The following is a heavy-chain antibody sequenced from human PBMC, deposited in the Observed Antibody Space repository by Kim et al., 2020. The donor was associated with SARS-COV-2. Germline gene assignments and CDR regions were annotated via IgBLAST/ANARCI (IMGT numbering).Heavy chain of an antibody. D-gene: IGHD3-16*01. V-gene: IGHV6-1*01. Sequence: DYAVSVKSRITINPDTSKNQFSLQLNSVTPEDTAVYYCARDPFGGYAFDIWGQGTMVTVSS. J-gene: IGHJ3*02. CDR3: ARDPFGGYAFDI.